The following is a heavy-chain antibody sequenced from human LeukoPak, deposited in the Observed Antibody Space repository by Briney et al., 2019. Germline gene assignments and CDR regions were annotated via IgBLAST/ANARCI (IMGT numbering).Heavy chain of an antibody. Sequence: SGTLSLTCAVYGGSFIGYYWTWIRQPPGKGLVWIGEINYSGITNYNPSLKSPITMSIDTSKNQFSLKLNSVTAADTAVYYCARVREAEYYDSTSSDYWGQGTLVTVSS. CDR1: GGSFIGYY. J-gene: IGHJ4*02. CDR3: ARVREAEYYDSTSSDY. CDR2: INYSGIT. D-gene: IGHD3-22*01. V-gene: IGHV4-34*01.